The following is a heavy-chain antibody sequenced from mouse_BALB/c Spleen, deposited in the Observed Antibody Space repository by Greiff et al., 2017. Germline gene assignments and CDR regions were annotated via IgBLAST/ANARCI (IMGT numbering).Heavy chain of an antibody. J-gene: IGHJ1*01. D-gene: IGHD2-3*01. CDR3: TRGDDGYWYFDV. V-gene: IGHV1-69*02. CDR1: GYTFTSYW. CDR2: IYPSDSYT. Sequence: QVQLQQPGAELVRPGASVKLSCKASGYTFTSYWINWVKQRPGQGLEWIGNIYPSDSYTNYNQQFKDKATLTVDKSSSTAYMQLSSPTSEDSAVDYCTRGDDGYWYFDVWGAGTTVTVSS.